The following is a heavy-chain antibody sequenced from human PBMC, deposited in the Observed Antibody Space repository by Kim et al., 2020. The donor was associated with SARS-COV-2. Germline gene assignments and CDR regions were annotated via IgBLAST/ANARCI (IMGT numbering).Heavy chain of an antibody. J-gene: IGHJ4*02. CDR2: IYPGDSDT. D-gene: IGHD6-19*01. V-gene: IGHV5-51*01. CDR1: GYSFTMYW. Sequence: GESLKISCQASGYSFTMYWIGWVRQMPGKGLEWMGIIYPGDSDTRYSPSFQDQVTISADKSINTAYLQWSSLKASDTAMYYCARIRYSSGWHRTFDCWGQGTLVTVSS. CDR3: ARIRYSSGWHRTFDC.